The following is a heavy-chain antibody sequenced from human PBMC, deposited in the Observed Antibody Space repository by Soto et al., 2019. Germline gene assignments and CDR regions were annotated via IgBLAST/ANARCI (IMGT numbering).Heavy chain of an antibody. CDR1: GYTFTRYG. Sequence: QGHLVQSEAEVKKPGASVKVSCKASGYTFTRYGISWVRQAPGQGLEWMGWISGYNGDTNYAQKFQDRVSMNIDTSTGTAYMELRSLTSDDTAIYYCAKNGQPPYYYYGLDVWGQGTKVTVSS. J-gene: IGHJ6*02. D-gene: IGHD2-8*01. CDR2: ISGYNGDT. V-gene: IGHV1-18*01. CDR3: AKNGQPPYYYYGLDV.